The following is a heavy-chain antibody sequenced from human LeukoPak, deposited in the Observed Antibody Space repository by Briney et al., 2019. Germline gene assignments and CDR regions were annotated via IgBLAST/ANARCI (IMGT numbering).Heavy chain of an antibody. D-gene: IGHD3-10*01. CDR2: MNPNSGNT. Sequence: ASVKVSCKASGYTFTSYDINWVRQATGQGLEWMGRMNPNSGNTGYAQKFQGRVTITRNTSISTAYMELSSLRSEDTAVYYCARAVRVRGVINYYYYMDVWGKGTTVTVSS. CDR3: ARAVRVRGVINYYYYMDV. V-gene: IGHV1-8*03. CDR1: GYTFTSYD. J-gene: IGHJ6*03.